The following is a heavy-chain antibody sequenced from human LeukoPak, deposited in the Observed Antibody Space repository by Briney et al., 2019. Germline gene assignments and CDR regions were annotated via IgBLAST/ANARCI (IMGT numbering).Heavy chain of an antibody. Sequence: SVKVSCKASGGTFSSYAISWVRQAPGQGLEWMVGIIPIFGTANYAQKFQGRVTITTDESMSTAYMELSSLRSEDTAVYYCARTALRGNYDSSGYYYGNIDYWGQGTLVTVSS. D-gene: IGHD3-22*01. CDR2: IIPIFGTA. V-gene: IGHV1-69*05. J-gene: IGHJ4*02. CDR3: ARTALRGNYDSSGYYYGNIDY. CDR1: GGTFSSYA.